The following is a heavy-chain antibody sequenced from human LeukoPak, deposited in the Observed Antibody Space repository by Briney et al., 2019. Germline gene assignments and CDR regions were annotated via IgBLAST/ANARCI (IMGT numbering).Heavy chain of an antibody. V-gene: IGHV3-11*01. CDR1: GFTFSDYY. Sequence: GGSLRLSCAASGFTFSDYYMSWIRQAPGKGLEWVSYISSSGSTIYYADSVKGRFTISRDNAKNSLYLQMNSLRAEDTAVYYCARSVTMVRGVSSEYYFDYWGQGTLVTVSS. D-gene: IGHD3-10*01. J-gene: IGHJ4*02. CDR2: ISSSGSTI. CDR3: ARSVTMVRGVSSEYYFDY.